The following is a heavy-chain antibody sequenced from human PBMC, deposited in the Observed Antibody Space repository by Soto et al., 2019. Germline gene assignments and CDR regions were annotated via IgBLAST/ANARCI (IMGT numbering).Heavy chain of an antibody. Sequence: SVKVSCKASGFTFTSSAVQWVRQARGQRLEWIGWIVVGSGNTNYAQKFQERVTITRDTSTSTAYMELSSLRSEDTAVEYCARDITGIAAAGPYAFDIWGQGTMVTVSS. J-gene: IGHJ3*02. CDR1: GFTFTSSA. CDR3: ARDITGIAAAGPYAFDI. CDR2: IVVGSGNT. V-gene: IGHV1-58*01. D-gene: IGHD6-13*01.